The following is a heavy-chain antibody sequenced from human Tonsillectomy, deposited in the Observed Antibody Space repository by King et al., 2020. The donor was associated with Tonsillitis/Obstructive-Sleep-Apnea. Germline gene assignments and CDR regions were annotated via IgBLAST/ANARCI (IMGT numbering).Heavy chain of an antibody. J-gene: IGHJ3*02. CDR2: ISSNGGKI. CDR3: VKGVWNYIYDAFNI. V-gene: IGHV3-64D*06. D-gene: IGHD1-7*01. CDR1: GFIFSSYA. Sequence: VQLVESGGGLVQPGGSLRLSCSASGFIFSSYAMHWVRQAPGKGLEYVSAISSNGGKIYYADSVKGRFIISRDNSKNTLYLQMSSLRAEDTAVYYCVKGVWNYIYDAFNIWGQGTMVTVSS.